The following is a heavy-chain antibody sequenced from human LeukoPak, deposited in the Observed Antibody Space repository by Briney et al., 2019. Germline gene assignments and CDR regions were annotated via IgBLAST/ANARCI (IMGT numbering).Heavy chain of an antibody. J-gene: IGHJ5*02. CDR1: GGSFSGYY. D-gene: IGHD5-18*01. CDR2: INHSGST. Sequence: SETLSLTCAVYGGSFSGYYWSWIRQPPGKGLEWIGEINHSGSTNYNPSLKSRVTISVDTSKNQFPLKLSSVTAADTAVYYCANLVGYNYNWFDPWGQGTLVTVSS. V-gene: IGHV4-34*01. CDR3: ANLVGYNYNWFDP.